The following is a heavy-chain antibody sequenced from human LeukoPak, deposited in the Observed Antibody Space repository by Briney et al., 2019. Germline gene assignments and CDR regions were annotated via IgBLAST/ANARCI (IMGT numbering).Heavy chain of an antibody. Sequence: PGGSLRLSCAASGFTFGFYSMHWVRQAPGKGLEWVALISYDGSNKYYADSVKGRFTISRDNSKNTLYLQMSSLRAEDTAVYYCARAQYYTSSVYFDLWGRGTLVTVSS. V-gene: IGHV3-30-3*01. J-gene: IGHJ2*01. CDR2: ISYDGSNK. D-gene: IGHD6-6*01. CDR1: GFTFGFYS. CDR3: ARAQYYTSSVYFDL.